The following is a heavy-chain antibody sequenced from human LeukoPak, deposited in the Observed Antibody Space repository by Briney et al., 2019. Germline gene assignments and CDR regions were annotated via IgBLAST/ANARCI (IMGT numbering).Heavy chain of an antibody. CDR2: ISWNSGSI. D-gene: IGHD3-3*01. V-gene: IGHV3-9*01. Sequence: PGRSLRLSCAASGFTFDDYAMHWVRQAPGKGLEWVSGISWNSGSIGYADSVKGRFTISRDNAKNSLYLQMNSLRAEDTAVYYCAREGLYYDFWSGYYTLYYYFDYWGQGTLVTVSS. J-gene: IGHJ4*02. CDR1: GFTFDDYA. CDR3: AREGLYYDFWSGYYTLYYYFDY.